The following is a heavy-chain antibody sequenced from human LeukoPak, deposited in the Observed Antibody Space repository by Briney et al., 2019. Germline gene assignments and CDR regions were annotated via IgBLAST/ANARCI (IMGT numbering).Heavy chain of an antibody. D-gene: IGHD2-8*01. Sequence: GGSLRLSCAASGFTFSSYSMHWVRQAPGKGLEWVATVSYDGTDTSYADSVKGRFAIFRDNSKNTLYLQMNSLRTEDMAVYYCVRVSGFCTNGVCPSFDPWGQGTLVTVSS. CDR2: VSYDGTDT. CDR3: VRVSGFCTNGVCPSFDP. J-gene: IGHJ5*02. CDR1: GFTFSSYS. V-gene: IGHV3-30*09.